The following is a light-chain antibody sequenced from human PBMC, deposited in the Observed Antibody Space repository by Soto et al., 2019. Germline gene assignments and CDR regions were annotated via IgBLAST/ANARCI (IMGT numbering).Light chain of an antibody. V-gene: IGLV2-14*03. CDR2: DVS. CDR3: SSCTSTSTVV. Sequence: QSALTQPASVSGSPGQSITISCTGTSSDVGGYNYVSWYQQHPGKTPRLLIYDVSDRPSGGSNRFSGSKSGNTASLTISGLQAEDAADYYCSSCTSTSTVVFGGGTQLTVL. CDR1: SSDVGGYNY. J-gene: IGLJ2*01.